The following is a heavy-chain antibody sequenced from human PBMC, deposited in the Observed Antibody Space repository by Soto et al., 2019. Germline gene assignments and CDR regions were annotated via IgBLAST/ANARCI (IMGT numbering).Heavy chain of an antibody. CDR2: IYHSGST. Sequence: SETLSLTCAVSGGSISSGGYSWSWIRQPPGKGLEWIGYIYHSGSTYYNPSLKSRVTISVDRSKNKFSLKLSSVTAADTDVNYFARATRDYYYDSYYYFDYWGQGTLVTVS. D-gene: IGHD3-22*01. V-gene: IGHV4-30-2*01. J-gene: IGHJ4*02. CDR1: GGSISSGGYS. CDR3: ARATRDYYYDSYYYFDY.